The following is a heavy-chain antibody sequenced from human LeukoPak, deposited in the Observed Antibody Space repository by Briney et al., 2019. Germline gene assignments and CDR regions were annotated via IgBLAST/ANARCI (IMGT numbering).Heavy chain of an antibody. CDR3: AAQKHYGQRVDY. V-gene: IGHV3-21*01. J-gene: IGHJ4*02. CDR2: ISSSSGYI. CDR1: GFTFSSYS. D-gene: IGHD3-10*01. Sequence: GGSLRLSCAASGFTFSSYSMNWVRQAPGKGLEWVSSISSSSGYIYYADSVKGRFTISRDNAKNSLYLQMNSLRAEDTAVYYCAAQKHYGQRVDYWGQGTLVTVSS.